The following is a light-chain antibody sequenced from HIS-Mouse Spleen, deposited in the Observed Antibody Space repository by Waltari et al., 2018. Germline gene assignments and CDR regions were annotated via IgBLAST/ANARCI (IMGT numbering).Light chain of an antibody. CDR2: RNN. Sequence: QSVLTQPPSASGTPGQRVTISCSGSSSNIGSNYVYWYQQLPGTAPKRLIYRNNQTPAGVPDRFSGSKAGASASLAISVLRSEDEADYYCAAWDDSLSGPVFGGGTKLTVL. CDR1: SSNIGSNY. J-gene: IGLJ3*02. CDR3: AAWDDSLSGPV. V-gene: IGLV1-47*01.